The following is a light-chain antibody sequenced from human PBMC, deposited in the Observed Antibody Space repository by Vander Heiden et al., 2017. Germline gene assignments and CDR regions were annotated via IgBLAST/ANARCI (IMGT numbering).Light chain of an antibody. J-gene: IGLJ2*01. CDR2: GNF. Sequence: QSVLTQPPSVSGAPGQRVTISCTGSSSNIGAGLDIHWYRHLTGTAPKLLIYGNFKRPSGVPDRFSGSKSGTSASLAVTGFQAEDEADYYCQSYDNSLKSVVFGGGTKLTVL. V-gene: IGLV1-40*01. CDR3: QSYDNSLKSVV. CDR1: SSNIGAGLD.